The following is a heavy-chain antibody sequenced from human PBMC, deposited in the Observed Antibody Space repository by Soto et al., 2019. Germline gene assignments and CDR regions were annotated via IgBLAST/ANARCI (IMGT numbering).Heavy chain of an antibody. CDR2: IIPIFGTA. CDR3: ATRVEMATTGYYGMDV. Sequence: QVQLVQSGAEVKKPGSSVKVSCKASRGTFSSYAISWVRQAPGQGLEWMGGIIPIFGTANYAQKFQGRATITADKSTSTAYMELSSLRSEDTAVYYCATRVEMATTGYYGMDVWGQGTTVTVSS. V-gene: IGHV1-69*06. CDR1: RGTFSSYA. D-gene: IGHD5-12*01. J-gene: IGHJ6*02.